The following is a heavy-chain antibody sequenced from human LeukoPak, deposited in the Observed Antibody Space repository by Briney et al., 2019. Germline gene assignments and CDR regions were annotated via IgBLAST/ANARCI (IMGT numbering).Heavy chain of an antibody. Sequence: GESLKISCKGSGYSFTSYWIGRVRQMPGEGLEWMGIIYPGDSDTRYSPSFQGQVTISADKSISTAYLQWSSLKASDTAMYYCARLQIQYGSGSYYFDYWGQGTLVTVSS. V-gene: IGHV5-51*01. CDR2: IYPGDSDT. CDR3: ARLQIQYGSGSYYFDY. D-gene: IGHD3-10*01. J-gene: IGHJ4*02. CDR1: GYSFTSYW.